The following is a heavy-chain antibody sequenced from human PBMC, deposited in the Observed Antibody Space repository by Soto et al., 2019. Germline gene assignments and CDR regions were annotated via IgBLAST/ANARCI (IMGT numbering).Heavy chain of an antibody. J-gene: IGHJ5*02. V-gene: IGHV4-31*03. CDR3: ERFGITGTRADYHWFDP. D-gene: IGHD1-7*01. CDR2: IYYSGST. CDR1: GGSISSGGYY. Sequence: PSETLSLTCTVSGGSISSGGYYWSWIRQHPGKGLEWVGYIYYSGSTYYNPSLKSRVTISVDTSKNQFSLKLSSVTAADTAVYYCERFGITGTRADYHWFDPWGQGTLVTVSS.